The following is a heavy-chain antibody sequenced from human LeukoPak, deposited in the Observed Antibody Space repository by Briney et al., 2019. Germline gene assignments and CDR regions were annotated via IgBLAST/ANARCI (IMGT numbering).Heavy chain of an antibody. D-gene: IGHD3-10*01. J-gene: IGHJ6*03. V-gene: IGHV4-59*01. CDR3: ARHYGSGRRYMDV. Sequence: SETLSLTCTVSGGSISSYYWSWIRQPPGKGLEWIGYIYYSGSTNYNPSLKSRVTISVDTSKNQFSLKLSSVTAADTAVYYCARHYGSGRRYMDVWGKGTTVTVSS. CDR2: IYYSGST. CDR1: GGSISSYY.